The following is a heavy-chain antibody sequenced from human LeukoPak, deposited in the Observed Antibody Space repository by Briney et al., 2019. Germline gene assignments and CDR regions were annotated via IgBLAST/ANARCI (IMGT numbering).Heavy chain of an antibody. J-gene: IGHJ2*01. CDR2: ISWDSGSI. CDR3: AKDGIAAAGLTPLSFWYFDL. Sequence: GGSLRLSCAASGFTFDDYAMHWVRQAPGKGLEWVSGISWDSGSIGYADSVKGRFTISRDNAKNSLYLQMNSLRAEDTALYYCAKDGIAAAGLTPLSFWYFDLWGRGTLVTVSS. V-gene: IGHV3-9*01. CDR1: GFTFDDYA. D-gene: IGHD6-13*01.